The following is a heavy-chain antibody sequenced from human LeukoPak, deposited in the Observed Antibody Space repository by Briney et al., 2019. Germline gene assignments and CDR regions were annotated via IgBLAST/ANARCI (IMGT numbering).Heavy chain of an antibody. V-gene: IGHV1-69*05. CDR2: IIPIFGTA. D-gene: IGHD2-2*01. CDR1: GGTFSSYA. Sequence: SVKVSCKASGGTFSSYAISWVRQAPGQGLEWMGGIIPIFGTANYAQKFQGRVTITTDESTSTAYMELSSLRSEDTAVYYCARAGDTVVVPDGDYYYYHMDVWGKGTTVTVSS. J-gene: IGHJ6*03. CDR3: ARAGDTVVVPDGDYYYYHMDV.